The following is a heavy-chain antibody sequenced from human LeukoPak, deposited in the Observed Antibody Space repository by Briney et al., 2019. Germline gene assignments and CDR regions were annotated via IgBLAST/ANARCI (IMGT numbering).Heavy chain of an antibody. Sequence: ASVRVSCKVSGYTLTELSMHWVRQAPGKGLEWMGGFDPEDGETIYAQKFQGRVTMTEDTSTDTAYMELSSLRSEDTAVYYCATGGGPNSARWDYYYYYMDVWGKGTTVTVFS. V-gene: IGHV1-24*01. D-gene: IGHD6-6*01. CDR3: ATGGGPNSARWDYYYYYMDV. J-gene: IGHJ6*03. CDR1: GYTLTELS. CDR2: FDPEDGET.